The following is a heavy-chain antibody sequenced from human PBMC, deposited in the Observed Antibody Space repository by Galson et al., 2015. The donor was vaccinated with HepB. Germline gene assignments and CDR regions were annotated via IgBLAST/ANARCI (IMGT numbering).Heavy chain of an antibody. Sequence: SLRLSCADSEFTFSNYNMNWVRQAPGKGLEWVSVIHGGNNRYYADSVKGRFTLSRDDSINTLYLQMNSLRAEDTAVYYCAQLGTGYWGQGTPVTVSS. CDR3: AQLGTGY. CDR1: EFTFSNYN. D-gene: IGHD6-13*01. V-gene: IGHV3-53*01. J-gene: IGHJ4*02. CDR2: IHGGNNR.